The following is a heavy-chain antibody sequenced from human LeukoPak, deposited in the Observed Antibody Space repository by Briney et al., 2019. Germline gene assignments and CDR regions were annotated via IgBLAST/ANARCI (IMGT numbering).Heavy chain of an antibody. CDR2: IYYSGST. CDR3: ARQGSGSHKD. D-gene: IGHD1-26*01. CDR1: GGSISGYY. V-gene: IGHV4-59*08. Sequence: SETLSLTCNVSGGSISGYYWSWIRQPPGKGLEWIGYIYYSGSTNYNPSLKSRVTISVDTSKIQFSLKLRSVTAADTAVYYCARQGSGSHKDWGQGTLVTVSS. J-gene: IGHJ4*02.